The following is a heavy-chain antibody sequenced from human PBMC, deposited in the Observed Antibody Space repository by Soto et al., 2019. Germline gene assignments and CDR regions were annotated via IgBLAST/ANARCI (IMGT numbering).Heavy chain of an antibody. CDR3: ARDMRQRSSRGSRNYYYYGMDV. V-gene: IGHV4-30-4*01. CDR2: IYYSGST. CDR1: GGSISSGDYY. J-gene: IGHJ6*02. D-gene: IGHD6-19*01. Sequence: PSETLSLTCTVSGGSISSGDYYWSWIRQPPGKGLEWIGYIYYSGSTYYNPSLKSRVTISVDTSKNQFSLKLSSVTAADTAVYYCARDMRQRSSRGSRNYYYYGMDVWGQGTTVTVSS.